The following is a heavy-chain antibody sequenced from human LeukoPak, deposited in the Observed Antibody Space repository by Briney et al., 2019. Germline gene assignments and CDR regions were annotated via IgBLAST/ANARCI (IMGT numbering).Heavy chain of an antibody. CDR3: ARDDVGATQLLRFGS. D-gene: IGHD1-26*01. J-gene: IGHJ5*01. CDR2: IYTSGST. V-gene: IGHV4-4*07. CDR1: GGSISSYY. Sequence: SETLSLTCTVSGGSISSYYWSWIRQPAGKGLEWIRRIYTSGSTNYSPSLKSRVTMSVDTSKNQFSLKLSSVTAADTAVYYCARDDVGATQLLRFGSWGQGTLVTVSS.